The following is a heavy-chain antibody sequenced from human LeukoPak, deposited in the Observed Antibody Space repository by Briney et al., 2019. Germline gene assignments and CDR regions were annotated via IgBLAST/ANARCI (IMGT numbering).Heavy chain of an antibody. V-gene: IGHV3-23*01. CDR3: AKSPPYSGSYFHWFDP. D-gene: IGHD1-26*01. J-gene: IGHJ5*02. CDR1: GFTFNNYA. Sequence: PGGSLRLSCAASGFTFNNYAMTWVRQAPGKGLEWVSTISGSGGSTYYADSVKGRFTISRDNSKNTLYLQMNSLRAEDTAVYYCAKSPPYSGSYFHWFDPWGQGTLVTVSS. CDR2: ISGSGGST.